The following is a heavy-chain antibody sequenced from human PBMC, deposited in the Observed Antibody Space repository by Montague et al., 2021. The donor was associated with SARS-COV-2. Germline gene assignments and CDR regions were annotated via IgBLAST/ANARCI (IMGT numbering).Heavy chain of an antibody. V-gene: IGHV3-48*02. J-gene: IGHJ4*02. CDR3: ARALSSQGSFQWGYYFDS. CDR1: GFTFSSHN. Sequence: SLRLSCAASGFTFSSHNINWVRQAPGKGLEWVSYISRSSDTIYYADSVKGRFTISRDNVKNLLYLQMNSLRDEDTAVYYCARALSSQGSFQWGYYFDSWGQGTLVTVSS. CDR2: ISRSSDTI. D-gene: IGHD1-26*01.